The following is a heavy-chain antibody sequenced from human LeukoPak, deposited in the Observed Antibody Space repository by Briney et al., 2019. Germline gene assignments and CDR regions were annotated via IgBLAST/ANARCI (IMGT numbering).Heavy chain of an antibody. CDR1: GGSISSSSYY. D-gene: IGHD3-10*01. CDR2: IYYSGST. Sequence: PSETLSLTCTVSGGSISSSSYYWGWIRLPPGKGLEWIGSIYYSGSTYYNPSLKSRVTISVDTSKNQFSLKLSSVTAADTAVYYCATLPKWFGELFGGTGFDYWGQGTLVTVSS. CDR3: ATLPKWFGELFGGTGFDY. J-gene: IGHJ4*02. V-gene: IGHV4-39*01.